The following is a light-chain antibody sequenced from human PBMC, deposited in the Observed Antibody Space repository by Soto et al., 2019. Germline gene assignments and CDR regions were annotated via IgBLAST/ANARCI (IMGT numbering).Light chain of an antibody. J-gene: IGLJ1*01. CDR3: SSYTSSSTYV. CDR2: EVS. Sequence: QSVLTQPPSVSGSPGQSVAISCTGTSSDVGSYNRVSWYQQPPGTAPKVMIYEVSNRPSVVPDRFSGSKSGNTASLTISGLQAEDEADYYCSSYTSSSTYVFGTGTKLTVL. CDR1: SSDVGSYNR. V-gene: IGLV2-18*02.